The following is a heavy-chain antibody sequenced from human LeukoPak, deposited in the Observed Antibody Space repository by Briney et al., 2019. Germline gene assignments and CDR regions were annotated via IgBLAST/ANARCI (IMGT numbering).Heavy chain of an antibody. D-gene: IGHD3-22*01. V-gene: IGHV3-53*01. CDR3: ARATTYYYDSSGLWFDP. CDR2: IYSGGST. J-gene: IGHJ5*02. CDR1: GFTVSSNY. Sequence: GGSLRLSCAASGFTVSSNYMSWVRQAPGKGLEWVSVIYSGGSTYYADSVKGRFTISRDNFKNTLYLQMNSLRAEDTAVYYCARATTYYYDSSGLWFDPWGQGTLVTVSS.